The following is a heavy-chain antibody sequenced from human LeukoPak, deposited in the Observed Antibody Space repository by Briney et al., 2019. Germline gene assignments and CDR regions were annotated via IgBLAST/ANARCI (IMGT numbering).Heavy chain of an antibody. Sequence: PSETLSLTCTVSGGSVSSGSYYWSWIRQPPGKGLEWIGYIYYSGSTNYNPSLKSRVTISVDTSKNQFSLKLSSVTAADTAVYYCARGVNYDILTGYPTPLDYWGQGTLVTVSS. CDR1: GGSVSSGSYY. J-gene: IGHJ4*02. V-gene: IGHV4-61*01. D-gene: IGHD3-9*01. CDR3: ARGVNYDILTGYPTPLDY. CDR2: IYYSGST.